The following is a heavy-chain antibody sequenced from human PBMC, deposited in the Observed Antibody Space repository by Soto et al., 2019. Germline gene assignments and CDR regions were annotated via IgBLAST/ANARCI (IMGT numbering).Heavy chain of an antibody. CDR2: FDPENSET. J-gene: IGHJ4*02. CDR3: ATVPPHYYDSNGYPR. CDR1: GYPLPELS. D-gene: IGHD3-22*01. V-gene: IGHV1-24*01. Sequence: GALVKVSRKVSGYPLPELSMHWVRHAPGKGLEWMGGFDPENSETIYAQKFQGRVTMTEDTSTDTAYMELSSLRSEDTAVYYCATVPPHYYDSNGYPRWGQGTLVTVSS.